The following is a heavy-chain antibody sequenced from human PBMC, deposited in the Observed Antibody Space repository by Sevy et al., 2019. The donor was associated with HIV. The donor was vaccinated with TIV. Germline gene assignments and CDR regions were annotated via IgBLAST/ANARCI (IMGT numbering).Heavy chain of an antibody. V-gene: IGHV3-74*01. J-gene: IGHJ3*02. Sequence: GGSLRLSCAASGFTFSSYWMHWVRQAPGKGLVWVSRINSDGSSTSYADSVKGRFTISGDNAKNTLYLQMNSPRAEDKAVYYCARLRYCSSTSCYTYYGADAFDIWGQGTMVTVSS. D-gene: IGHD2-2*02. CDR1: GFTFSSYW. CDR3: ARLRYCSSTSCYTYYGADAFDI. CDR2: INSDGSST.